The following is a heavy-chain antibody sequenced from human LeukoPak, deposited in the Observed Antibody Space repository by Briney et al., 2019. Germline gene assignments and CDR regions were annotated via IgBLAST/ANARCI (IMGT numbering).Heavy chain of an antibody. CDR3: ARKREDYFGSGLLDY. D-gene: IGHD3-10*01. V-gene: IGHV3-23*01. J-gene: IGHJ4*02. CDR2: ISGSGGST. Sequence: PGGSLRLSCAASGFTFSSYGMRWVRQAPGKGLECVSAISGSGGSTYYADSVKGRFTISRDNSRNTLFLQMNSLRAEDTAVYYCARKREDYFGSGLLDYWGQGTLVTVS. CDR1: GFTFSSYG.